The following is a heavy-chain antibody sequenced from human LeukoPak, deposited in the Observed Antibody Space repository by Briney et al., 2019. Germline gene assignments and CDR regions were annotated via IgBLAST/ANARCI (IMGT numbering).Heavy chain of an antibody. D-gene: IGHD4-23*01. J-gene: IGHJ4*02. Sequence: SETLSLTCTVSGYSISSGYYWGWIRQPPGKGLEWIGNVYHSGSTYYSPSLKSRVTMSIDTSKNQLSLKLSSVTAADTAVYYWARASAGTTGVADYWGQGTLVTVSS. CDR1: GYSISSGYY. V-gene: IGHV4-38-2*02. CDR2: VYHSGST. CDR3: ARASAGTTGVADY.